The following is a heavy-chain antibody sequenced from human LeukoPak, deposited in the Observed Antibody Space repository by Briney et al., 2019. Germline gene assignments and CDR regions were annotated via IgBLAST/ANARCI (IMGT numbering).Heavy chain of an antibody. CDR3: ALSYDYARPDALDI. CDR1: GFTFSTYV. Sequence: PGGPLRLSCAASGFTFSTYVIHWVRQGPGKGLVWVSRIGSDGSSATSADSVKGRFTIYTDKATNTVLLQMYSLRADDTAIYYCALSYDYARPDALDIWGQGTLVTVSS. CDR2: IGSDGSSA. J-gene: IGHJ3*02. V-gene: IGHV3-74*01. D-gene: IGHD4/OR15-4a*01.